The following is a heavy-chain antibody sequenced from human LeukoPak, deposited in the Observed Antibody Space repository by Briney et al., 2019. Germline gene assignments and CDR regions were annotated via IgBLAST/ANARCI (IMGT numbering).Heavy chain of an antibody. J-gene: IGHJ5*02. V-gene: IGHV3-74*01. CDR2: IESDGTTT. CDR1: GFTLSRYW. Sequence: GGSLRLSCAASGFTLSRYWMHWVRQAPGKGLVWVSRIESDGTTTTYADSVKGRFTISRDNAKNTLYLQMDSLRAEDTAVYYCAREFKSGYGMWAWGQGTLVTVSS. CDR3: AREFKSGYGMWA. D-gene: IGHD5-18*01.